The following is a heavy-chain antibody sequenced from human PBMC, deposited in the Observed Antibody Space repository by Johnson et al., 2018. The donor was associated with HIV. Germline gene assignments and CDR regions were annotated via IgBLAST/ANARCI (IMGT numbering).Heavy chain of an antibody. CDR1: GFSFDDYG. J-gene: IGHJ3*02. CDR2: IDWNGGST. Sequence: EVQLVESGGGVVRPGGSLKLSCAASGFSFDDYGMSWVRQPPGKGLEWVSGIDWNGGSTSYADSVRGRFTISRDNAKNSLYLQMNSLRAEDTALYYCTRARYSSSWYNGDAFDIWDQGTMVTVSS. V-gene: IGHV3-20*04. D-gene: IGHD6-13*01. CDR3: TRARYSSSWYNGDAFDI.